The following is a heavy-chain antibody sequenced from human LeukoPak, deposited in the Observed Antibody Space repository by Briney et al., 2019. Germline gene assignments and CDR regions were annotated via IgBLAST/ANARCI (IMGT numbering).Heavy chain of an antibody. J-gene: IGHJ4*02. Sequence: GGSLRLSCAASGFTFSSYAMSWVRQAPGKGLEWVAVISYDGSNKYYADSVKGRFTISRDNSKNTLYLQMNSLRAEDTAVYYCALTTRDYWGQGTLVTVSS. CDR1: GFTFSSYA. CDR2: ISYDGSNK. CDR3: ALTTRDY. D-gene: IGHD4-17*01. V-gene: IGHV3-30*03.